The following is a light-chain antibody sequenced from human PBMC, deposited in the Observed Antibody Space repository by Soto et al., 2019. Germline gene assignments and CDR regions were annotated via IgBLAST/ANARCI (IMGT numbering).Light chain of an antibody. CDR3: QQDDMTPFT. CDR2: ASS. Sequence: DIQMTQSPSSLSASVGDTVTITCRASQTVSNNLTWYQQKPGQAPSLLIYASSTLQSGVPSRFIGSGSETQFTLTISSLQPEDFATYYCQQDDMTPFTFGPGPKVDI. CDR1: QTVSNN. J-gene: IGKJ3*01. V-gene: IGKV1-39*01.